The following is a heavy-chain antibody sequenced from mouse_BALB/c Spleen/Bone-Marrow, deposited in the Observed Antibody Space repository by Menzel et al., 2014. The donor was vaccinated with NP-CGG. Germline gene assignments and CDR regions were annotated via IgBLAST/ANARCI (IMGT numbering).Heavy chain of an antibody. V-gene: IGHV1S81*02. CDR3: ARCYYGNYFDY. Sequence: XELVKPGASVKLSCKASGYTFTSYWMHWVKQRPGQGLEWIGEINPSNGRTNYNEKFKSKATLTVDKSSSTAYMQLSSLTSEDSAVYYCARCYYGNYFDYWGQGTTLTVSS. J-gene: IGHJ2*01. D-gene: IGHD2-1*01. CDR1: GYTFTSYW. CDR2: INPSNGRT.